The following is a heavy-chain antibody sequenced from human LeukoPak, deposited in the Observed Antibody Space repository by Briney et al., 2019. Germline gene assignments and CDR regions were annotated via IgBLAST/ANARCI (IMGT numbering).Heavy chain of an antibody. V-gene: IGHV4-39*01. D-gene: IGHD3-22*01. J-gene: IGHJ4*02. Sequence: SETLCLTCTVSGGSISSSSYYWGWIRQPPGKGLEWIGSIYYSGSTYYNPSLESRATISVDTSKNQFSLKLSSVTAADTAVYYCARLTNYYDSSGYLDYWGQGTLVTVSS. CDR2: IYYSGST. CDR3: ARLTNYYDSSGYLDY. CDR1: GGSISSSSYY.